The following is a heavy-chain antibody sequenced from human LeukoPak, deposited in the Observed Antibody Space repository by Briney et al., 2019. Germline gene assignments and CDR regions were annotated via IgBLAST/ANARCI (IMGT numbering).Heavy chain of an antibody. D-gene: IGHD3-22*01. CDR1: GGSISSYY. CDR2: IYYSGST. CDR3: ARLWADDSSGYYLGGYFQH. V-gene: IGHV4-39*01. Sequence: SETLSLTCTVSGGSISSYYWGWIRQPPGKGLEWIGSIYYSGSTYYNPSLKSRVTISVDTSKNQFSLKLNSVTAADTAVYYCARLWADDSSGYYLGGYFQHWGQGTLVTVSS. J-gene: IGHJ1*01.